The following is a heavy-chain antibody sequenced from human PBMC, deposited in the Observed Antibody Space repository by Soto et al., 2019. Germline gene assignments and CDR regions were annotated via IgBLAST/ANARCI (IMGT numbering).Heavy chain of an antibody. CDR1: GCTFSSSG. V-gene: IGHV1-18*01. CDR2: ISGYNGNT. Sequence: GASVKVSCKASGCTFSSSGISWVRHAPGQRLEWMGWISGYNGNTNYEQKFQGRVTMTTVTSTSTAYMELRSLRSDDTAVYYCARGSVSGMDSFDYWGHGTLVTVSS. J-gene: IGHJ4*01. CDR3: ARGSVSGMDSFDY. D-gene: IGHD5-18*01.